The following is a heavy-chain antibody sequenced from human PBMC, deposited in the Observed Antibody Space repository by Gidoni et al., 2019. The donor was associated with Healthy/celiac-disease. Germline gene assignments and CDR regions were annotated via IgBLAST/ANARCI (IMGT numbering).Heavy chain of an antibody. CDR2: IYIGGMT. J-gene: IGHJ3*02. CDR1: EFTVSTSY. CDR3: ARGFYGGLRAFDI. V-gene: IGHV3-66*01. D-gene: IGHD3-16*01. Sequence: EVQLVESGGGLVQPGGSLKLSCAASEFTVSTSYMTWVRQAPGKGLGWVSLIYIGGMTYYADSVKGRFTISRDNSKNTLYLQMNSLRAEDTAVYYCARGFYGGLRAFDIWGQ.